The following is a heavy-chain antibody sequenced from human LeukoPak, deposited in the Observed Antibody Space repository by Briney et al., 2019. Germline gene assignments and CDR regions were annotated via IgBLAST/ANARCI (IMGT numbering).Heavy chain of an antibody. CDR2: IRYDGSNK. D-gene: IGHD2-2*01. CDR1: GFTFSSYG. CDR3: ARHFCSSTSCSN. V-gene: IGHV3-30*02. Sequence: GGSLRLSCAASGFTFSSYGMHWVRQAPGKGLEWVAFIRYDGSNKYYADSVKGRFTISRDNAKNSLYLQMNSLRTEDTAVYYCARHFCSSTSCSNWGQGTLVTVSS. J-gene: IGHJ4*02.